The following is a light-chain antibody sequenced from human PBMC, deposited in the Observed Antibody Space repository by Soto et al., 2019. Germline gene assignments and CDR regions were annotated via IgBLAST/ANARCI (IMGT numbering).Light chain of an antibody. CDR2: AAY. Sequence: DIQMTQSPSSLSASVGDRVTITCRASQNISNYLNWYQQKPGKDPKLLIYAAYILQSGVPSRFSGSGSATDFTVTISSLQPEDFATYHCQESYSTPPTYGQGTKGYIK. CDR1: QNISNY. V-gene: IGKV1-39*01. CDR3: QESYSTPPT. J-gene: IGKJ1*01.